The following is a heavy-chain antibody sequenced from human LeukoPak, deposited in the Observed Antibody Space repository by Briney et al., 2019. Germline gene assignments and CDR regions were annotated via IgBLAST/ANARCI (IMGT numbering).Heavy chain of an antibody. CDR3: AREGVGATPPPNCFDP. CDR1: GFTFSNYS. Sequence: GGSLRLSCVASGFTFSNYSMNWVRQAPGKGLEWVSSISSSSTYIYYADSVKGRFTVSRDNAKNSLYLQLNSLRAEDTSLYYCAREGVGATPPPNCFDPWGQETLVTVSS. D-gene: IGHD1-26*01. V-gene: IGHV3-21*01. J-gene: IGHJ5*02. CDR2: ISSSSTYI.